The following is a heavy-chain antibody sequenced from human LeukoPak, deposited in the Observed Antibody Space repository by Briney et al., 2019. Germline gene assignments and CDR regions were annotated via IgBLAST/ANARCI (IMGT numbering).Heavy chain of an antibody. V-gene: IGHV3-23*01. CDR2: ISGSGANT. CDR1: GFTFSSYA. D-gene: IGHD5-18*01. J-gene: IGHJ4*02. CDR3: ARTQTEYSYGHPYCFDY. Sequence: PGGSLRLSCAASGFTFSSYAMSWVRQAPGKGLEWVSAISGSGANTYYADSVKGRFTISRDNSKNTLYLQMNSLRAEDTAVYYCARTQTEYSYGHPYCFDYWGQGTLVTVSS.